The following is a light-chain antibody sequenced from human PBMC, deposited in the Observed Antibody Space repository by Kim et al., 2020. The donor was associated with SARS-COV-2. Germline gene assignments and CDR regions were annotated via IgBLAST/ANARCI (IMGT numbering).Light chain of an antibody. J-gene: IGKJ1*01. V-gene: IGKV3-15*01. CDR3: QQYNNWPPWT. CDR1: QSVSIN. CDR2: GAT. Sequence: PGERATLPCRASQSVSINLAWYQQKPGQAPRLLIYGATTRATGIPARFSGSGSGTEFTLTISSLQSEDFAVYYCQQYNNWPPWTFGQGTKVDIK.